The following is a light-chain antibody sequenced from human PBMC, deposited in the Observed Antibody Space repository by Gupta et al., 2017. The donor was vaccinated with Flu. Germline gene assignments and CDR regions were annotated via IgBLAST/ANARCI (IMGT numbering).Light chain of an antibody. CDR1: SFDVGTYNR. V-gene: IGLV2-18*02. CDR3: SSYTSSYTFV. J-gene: IGLJ1*01. Sequence: QSALTQPPSVSGSPGQSVTISCTGTSFDVGTYNRVSWYQQSPGTVHKLMIYEVSKRPSGVPDRFSGSKSGNTASLTISGRQGEDEADYYCSSYTSSYTFVFGTGTKVTV. CDR2: EVS.